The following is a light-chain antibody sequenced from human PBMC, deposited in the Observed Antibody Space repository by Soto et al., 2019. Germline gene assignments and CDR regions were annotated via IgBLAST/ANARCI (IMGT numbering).Light chain of an antibody. CDR3: CSYAGSYTFV. CDR2: DVT. J-gene: IGLJ1*01. V-gene: IGLV2-11*01. CDR1: SSDIGSYNY. Sequence: QSALTQPRSVSGSPGQSVTMSCTGTSSDIGSYNYVSWYQQHPGKAPKVMIYDVTKRPSGVPDRFSGSKSANTASLTISGLQAEDEADYYCCSYAGSYTFVFGTGTKLTVL.